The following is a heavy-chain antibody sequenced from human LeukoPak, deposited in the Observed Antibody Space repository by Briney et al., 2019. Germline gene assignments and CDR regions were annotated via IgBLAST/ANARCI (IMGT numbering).Heavy chain of an antibody. Sequence: KPSETLSLTCTVSGGSISSGDYYWSWIRQPPGKGLEWIGYIYYSGSTYYNPSLKSRVTISVDTSKNQFSLKLSFVTAADTAVYYCARIVYDYVVAAPHFDYWGQGTLVTVSS. CDR2: IYYSGST. D-gene: IGHD3-16*01. J-gene: IGHJ4*02. CDR1: GGSISSGDYY. V-gene: IGHV4-30-4*01. CDR3: ARIVYDYVVAAPHFDY.